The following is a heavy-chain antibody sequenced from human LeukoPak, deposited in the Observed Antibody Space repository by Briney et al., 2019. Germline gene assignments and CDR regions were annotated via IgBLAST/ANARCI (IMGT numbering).Heavy chain of an antibody. CDR2: IYYTGST. V-gene: IGHV4-59*01. Sequence: SEALSLTCSVSSGFISSYYWTWIRQSPGKGLEWIGYIYYTGSTSYNPSLQSRVTISVDTSKNQFSLRLNSVTAADTAVYYCARLHHDYGSGTYGGAYNYYMDVWGKGTTVTVSS. D-gene: IGHD3-10*01. CDR1: SGFISSYY. J-gene: IGHJ6*03. CDR3: ARLHHDYGSGTYGGAYNYYMDV.